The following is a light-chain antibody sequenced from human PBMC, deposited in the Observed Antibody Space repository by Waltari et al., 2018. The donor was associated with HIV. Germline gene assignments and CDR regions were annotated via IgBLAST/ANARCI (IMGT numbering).Light chain of an antibody. J-gene: IGKJ2*01. CDR3: KQYQSLYT. Sequence: IQMTQSPPTLSASVGDRATPTCRASQSVTWVAWYQQKPGKAPDLLLYKASVLHRRVSSRFSASGSGTEFTLTISSLQPDDFATYYCKQYQSLYTFGPGTKLEI. CDR1: QSVTW. V-gene: IGKV1-5*03. CDR2: KAS.